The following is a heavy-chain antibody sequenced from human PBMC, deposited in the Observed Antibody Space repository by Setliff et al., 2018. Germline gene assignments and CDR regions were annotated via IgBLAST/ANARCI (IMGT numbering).Heavy chain of an antibody. CDR3: ARVTLTYYYDSSGFLRGNENSNWFDP. V-gene: IGHV4-59*08. Sequence: SETLSLTCTVSGGSISSYYWSWIRQPPGKGLEWIGYIYYGGSTNYNPALKSRVTISVDTSKNQFSLKLSSVTAADTALYYCARVTLTYYYDSSGFLRGNENSNWFDPWGQGTLVTVSS. CDR1: GGSISSYY. J-gene: IGHJ5*02. D-gene: IGHD3-22*01. CDR2: IYYGGST.